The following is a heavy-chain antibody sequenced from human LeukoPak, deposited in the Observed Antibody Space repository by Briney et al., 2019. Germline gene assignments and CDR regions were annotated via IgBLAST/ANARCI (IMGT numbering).Heavy chain of an antibody. CDR2: ISAYNGNT. CDR3: ARAGPYSGYDGADY. Sequence: ASVTVSCKASGYTFTSYGISWVRQAPGQGLEWMGWISAYNGNTNYAQKLQGRFTMTTDTSTSTAYMELRSLRSDDTAVYYCARAGPYSGYDGADYWGQGTLVTVSS. CDR1: GYTFTSYG. V-gene: IGHV1-18*01. J-gene: IGHJ4*02. D-gene: IGHD5-12*01.